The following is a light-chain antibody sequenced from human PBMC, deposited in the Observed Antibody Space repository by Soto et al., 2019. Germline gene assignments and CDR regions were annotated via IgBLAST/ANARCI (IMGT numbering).Light chain of an antibody. J-gene: IGKJ1*01. CDR3: QQYGSSGT. V-gene: IGKV3-20*01. Sequence: EIVMTQSPGTLSLSAGERATRSCRASQSVSNNYLAWYQQKPGQAPRLLIYGASNRATGIPDRFSGSGSGTDFTLTISRLEPEDFAVYYCQQYGSSGTFGQGTKVDI. CDR2: GAS. CDR1: QSVSNNY.